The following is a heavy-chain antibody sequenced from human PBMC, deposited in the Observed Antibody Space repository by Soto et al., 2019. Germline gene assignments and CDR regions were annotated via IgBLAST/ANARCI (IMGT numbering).Heavy chain of an antibody. V-gene: IGHV1-2*04. J-gene: IGHJ5*02. CDR1: GYTFTGYY. CDR3: ARGYSRSWYRVSHWFDP. D-gene: IGHD6-13*01. Sequence: ASVKVSCKASGYTFTGYYMHWVRQAPGQGLEWMGWINPNSGGTNYAQKFQGWVTMTRDTSISTAYMELSRLRSDDTAVYYCARGYSRSWYRVSHWFDPWGQGTLVTVSS. CDR2: INPNSGGT.